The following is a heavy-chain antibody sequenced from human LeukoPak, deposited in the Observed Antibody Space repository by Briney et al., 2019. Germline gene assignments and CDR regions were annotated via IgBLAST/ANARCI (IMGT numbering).Heavy chain of an antibody. Sequence: ASVKVSCKASGSTFTGHYMHWVRQAPGQGLEWVGWINPNSGGTNYAQKFQGRVTMTRDTSITTAYMELSRLRSDDTAVYYCTSLNFPDSSTYHDDWGQGTLVTVSS. CDR1: GSTFTGHY. CDR3: TSLNFPDSSTYHDD. J-gene: IGHJ4*02. D-gene: IGHD2/OR15-2a*01. V-gene: IGHV1-2*02. CDR2: INPNSGGT.